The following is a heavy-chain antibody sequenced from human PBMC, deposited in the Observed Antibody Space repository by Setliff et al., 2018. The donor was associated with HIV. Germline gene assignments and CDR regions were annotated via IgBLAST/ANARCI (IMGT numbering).Heavy chain of an antibody. CDR2: INHSGGT. CDR3: ARKGWNAYEAFDY. D-gene: IGHD5-12*01. J-gene: IGHJ4*02. CDR1: GRSFSDNS. V-gene: IGHV4-34*01. Sequence: SETLSLTCDVYGRSFSDNSWNWIRQPPGKGLEWMGEINHSGGTNYNPSLKSRVTIAVDTPKNKFSLNLTSVTAADTAVYYCARKGWNAYEAFDYWGQGTLVTVSS.